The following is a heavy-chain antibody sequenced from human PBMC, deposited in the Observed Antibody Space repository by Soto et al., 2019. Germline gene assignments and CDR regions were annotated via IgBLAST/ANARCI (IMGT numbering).Heavy chain of an antibody. V-gene: IGHV1-8*01. D-gene: IGHD2-15*01. CDR1: GYTFTSYD. Sequence: ASVKVSCKASGYTFTSYDINWVRQATGQGLEWMGWMNPNSGNTGYAQKFQGRVTMTRNTSISTAYMELSSLRSEDTAVYYCARADIVVVVAATDAFDIWGQGTMVTVSS. CDR3: ARADIVVVVAATDAFDI. J-gene: IGHJ3*02. CDR2: MNPNSGNT.